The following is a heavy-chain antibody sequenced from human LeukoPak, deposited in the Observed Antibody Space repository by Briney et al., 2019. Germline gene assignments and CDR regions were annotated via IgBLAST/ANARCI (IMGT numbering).Heavy chain of an antibody. D-gene: IGHD4-17*01. CDR2: IYCSGST. Sequence: SETLSLTCAVYGGSFSGYYGGWIRQPPGKGLEWIGSIYCSGSTYYNPSLKSRVTISVDTSKNQFSLKLSSVTAADTAVYYCARDGTTVTPPYYYYYYMDVWGKGTTVTVSS. V-gene: IGHV4-34*01. CDR1: GGSFSGYY. J-gene: IGHJ6*03. CDR3: ARDGTTVTPPYYYYYYMDV.